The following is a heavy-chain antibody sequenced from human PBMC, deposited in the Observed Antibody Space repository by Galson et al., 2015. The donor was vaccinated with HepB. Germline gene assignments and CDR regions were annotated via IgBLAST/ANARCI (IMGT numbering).Heavy chain of an antibody. CDR2: IKQDGSEK. CDR3: ARLSWLQLAFDN. D-gene: IGHD5-24*01. CDR1: GFPFSTYW. J-gene: IGHJ4*02. Sequence: SLRLSCAVSGFPFSTYWMSWVRQAPGKGLEWVASIKQDGSEKNYVDSVKGRFTISRDNAKKSLFLQMDSLRAEDTAVYYCARLSWLQLAFDNWGQGTPVTVSS. V-gene: IGHV3-7*03.